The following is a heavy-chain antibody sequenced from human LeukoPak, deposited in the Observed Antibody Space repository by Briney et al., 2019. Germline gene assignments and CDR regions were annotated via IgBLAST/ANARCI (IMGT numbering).Heavy chain of an antibody. Sequence: GGSLRLSCAASGFTFSSYSMNWVRQAPGKGLESVSSISSDSIYIYYADSVKGRFTSARDNAKNSLYLQMNSLRAEDTAVYYCARGSSSYDCWGQGTLLTVSS. V-gene: IGHV3-21*01. D-gene: IGHD6-13*01. CDR1: GFTFSSYS. CDR2: ISSDSIYI. CDR3: ARGSSSYDC. J-gene: IGHJ4*02.